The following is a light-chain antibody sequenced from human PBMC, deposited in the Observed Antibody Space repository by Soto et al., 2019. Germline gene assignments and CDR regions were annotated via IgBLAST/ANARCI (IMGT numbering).Light chain of an antibody. CDR3: QPYNNWPLT. CDR2: DAS. J-gene: IGKJ4*01. V-gene: IGKV3D-20*01. CDR1: QSLSINY. Sequence: EIVLTQSPATLSLSPGERATLSCGASQSLSINYLAWYQQKPGLAPRLLIYDASSRAAGIPDRFSGSGSGTDFTLTISRLESEDFAVYYCQPYNNWPLTFGGGTKVEIK.